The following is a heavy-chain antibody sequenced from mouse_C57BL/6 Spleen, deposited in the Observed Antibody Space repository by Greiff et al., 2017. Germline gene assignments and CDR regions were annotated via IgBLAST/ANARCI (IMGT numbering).Heavy chain of an antibody. CDR3: ARGRGWYFDV. J-gene: IGHJ1*03. CDR1: GYTFTDYY. D-gene: IGHD6-1*01. Sequence: QVQLQQSGPELVKPGASVKISCKASGYTFTDYYINWVKQRPGQGLAWIGWIYPGSGNTKYNEKFKGKATLTVDTSSSTAYMQLSSLTSEDSAVYFCARGRGWYFDVWGTGTTVTVSS. V-gene: IGHV1-84*01. CDR2: IYPGSGNT.